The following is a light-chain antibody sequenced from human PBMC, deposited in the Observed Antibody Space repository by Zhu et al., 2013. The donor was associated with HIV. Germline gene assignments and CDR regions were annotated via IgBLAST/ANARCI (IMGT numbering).Light chain of an antibody. CDR2: EVS. V-gene: IGKV2D-29*01. CDR1: QSLLHSDGKTY. CDR3: MQTVKTPRLT. Sequence: DIVMTQTPLSLCVTPGQPASISCDSSQSLLHSDGKTYLYWYMQKSGQAPQPLMYEVSNRFSGVPERFSGSGSGTHFTLKISRVEAEDVGVYYCMQTVKTPRLTFGGGTKVEIK. J-gene: IGKJ4*01.